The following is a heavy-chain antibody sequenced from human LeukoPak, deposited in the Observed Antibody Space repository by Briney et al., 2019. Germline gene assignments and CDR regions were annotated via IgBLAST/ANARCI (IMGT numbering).Heavy chain of an antibody. CDR3: ARIRNFGVVIR. Sequence: PSETLSLTCTVSGGSISSSSYYWGWIRQPPGKGLEWIGSIYYSGSTYYNPSLKSRVTISVDTSKNQFSLKLSSVTAADTAVYYCARIRNFGVVIRGGQGTLVTVSS. V-gene: IGHV4-39*01. CDR1: GGSISSSSYY. J-gene: IGHJ4*02. CDR2: IYYSGST. D-gene: IGHD3-3*01.